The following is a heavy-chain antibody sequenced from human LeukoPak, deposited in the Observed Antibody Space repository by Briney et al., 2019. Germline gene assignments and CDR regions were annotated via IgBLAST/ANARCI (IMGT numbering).Heavy chain of an antibody. CDR3: ARQSGSYGVYYYYMDV. J-gene: IGHJ6*03. V-gene: IGHV4-4*07. CDR2: IYPSRST. CDR1: GDSISNYY. Sequence: SETLSLTCTVSGDSISNYYWSWIRQPAGKRLEWIGRIYPSRSTNYHPSLKSRVTISVDTSKNQFSLKLSSVTAADTAVYYCARQSGSYGVYYYYMDVWGKGTTVTISS. D-gene: IGHD1-26*01.